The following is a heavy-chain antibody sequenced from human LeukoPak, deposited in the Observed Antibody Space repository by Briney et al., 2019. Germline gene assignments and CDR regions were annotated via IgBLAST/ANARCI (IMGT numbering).Heavy chain of an antibody. CDR2: INPNSGGT. CDR3: ASGREYCSGGSCYSSDDAFDI. D-gene: IGHD2-15*01. Sequence: ASVTVSCKASGYTFTGYYMHWVRQAPGQGLEWMGWINPNSGGTNYAQKFQGRGTMTRDTSISTAYMELSRLRSDDTAVYYCASGREYCSGGSCYSSDDAFDIWGQGTMVTVSS. V-gene: IGHV1-2*02. CDR1: GYTFTGYY. J-gene: IGHJ3*02.